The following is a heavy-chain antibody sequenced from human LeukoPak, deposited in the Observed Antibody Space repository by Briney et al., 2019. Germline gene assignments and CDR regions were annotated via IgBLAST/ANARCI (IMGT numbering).Heavy chain of an antibody. Sequence: GGSLRLSCAASGFTFSSYEMNWVRQAPGKGLEWVSAISGSGGSTYYADSVKGRFTVSRDNSKNTLYLQMESLRVEDTAVYYCQARHGYWGHGTLVTVSS. CDR1: GFTFSSYE. J-gene: IGHJ4*01. CDR3: QARHGY. CDR2: ISGSGGST. D-gene: IGHD6-6*01. V-gene: IGHV3-23*01.